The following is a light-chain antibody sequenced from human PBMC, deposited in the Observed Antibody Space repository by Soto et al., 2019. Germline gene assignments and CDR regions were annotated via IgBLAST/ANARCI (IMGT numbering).Light chain of an antibody. CDR3: QQHINWPLT. CDR1: QSVISSY. Sequence: EIVFKQSPGNLSLFQGEIATLSFSASQSVISSYLAWYQQKPGQAPRLLIYGASNRATGIPDRFSGSGSGTDFTLTISSLEPEDFALYYCQQHINWPLTFGGGTKVEIK. CDR2: GAS. V-gene: IGKV3D-20*02. J-gene: IGKJ4*01.